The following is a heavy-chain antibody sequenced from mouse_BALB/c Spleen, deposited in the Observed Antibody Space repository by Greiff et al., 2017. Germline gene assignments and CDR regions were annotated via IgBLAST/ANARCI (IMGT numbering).Heavy chain of an antibody. V-gene: IGHV14-1*02. CDR3: ARYDGYYAFDY. Sequence: VQLQQSGAELVRPGALVKLSCTASGFNIKDYYMPWVKQRPEQGLEWIGWIDPENGNTIYDPKFQGKASITADTSSNTAYLQLSSLTSEDTAVYYWARYDGYYAFDYWGQGTTLTVSS. J-gene: IGHJ2*01. CDR1: GFNIKDYY. CDR2: IDPENGNT. D-gene: IGHD2-3*01.